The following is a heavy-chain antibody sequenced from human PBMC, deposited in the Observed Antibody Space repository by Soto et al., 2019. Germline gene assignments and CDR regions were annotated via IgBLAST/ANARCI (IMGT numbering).Heavy chain of an antibody. CDR1: GDSISSTHW. CDR3: AKYYYGSGSIRAFDI. J-gene: IGHJ3*02. D-gene: IGHD3-10*01. Sequence: SETLSLTCVVSGDSISSTHWWTWVRQTPGKGLEWIGEIYHTGSTKYNPSLKNRVTISVDKSNNEFSLNLKSVTAADTAVYYCAKYYYGSGSIRAFDIWGQGTMVTVSS. V-gene: IGHV4-4*02. CDR2: IYHTGST.